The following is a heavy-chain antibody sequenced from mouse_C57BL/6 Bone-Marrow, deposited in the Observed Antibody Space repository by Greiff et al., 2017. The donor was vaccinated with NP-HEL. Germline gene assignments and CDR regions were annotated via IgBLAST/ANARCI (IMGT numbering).Heavy chain of an antibody. V-gene: IGHV1-69*01. D-gene: IGHD1-1*01. CDR3: ARSVSSHWYVDV. CDR2: IDPSDSYT. CDR1: GYTFTSYW. Sequence: QVQLQQPGAELVMPGASVKLSCKASGYTFTSYWMPWVKQRPGQGLEWLGEIDPSDSYTNYNQKFKGKSTLTVDKSSSTAYMHLSSLTSEDSAVYYCARSVSSHWYVDVWGTGTTVTVSS. J-gene: IGHJ1*03.